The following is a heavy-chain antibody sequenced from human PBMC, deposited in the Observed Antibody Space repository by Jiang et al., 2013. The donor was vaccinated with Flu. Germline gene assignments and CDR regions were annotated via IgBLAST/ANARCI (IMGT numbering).Heavy chain of an antibody. Sequence: GPGLVKPSETLFLTCTVSGGSISTYTWSWVRQPAGKGLEWIGRIYSSGSTNYNPSLRSRVTMSVDTSENQFSLRLNSVTAADTAVYYCARGVVGATAFAYWGQGTPGHRLL. J-gene: IGHJ4*02. CDR3: ARGVVGATAFAY. CDR2: IYSSGST. CDR1: GGSISTYT. D-gene: IGHD1-26*01. V-gene: IGHV4-4*07.